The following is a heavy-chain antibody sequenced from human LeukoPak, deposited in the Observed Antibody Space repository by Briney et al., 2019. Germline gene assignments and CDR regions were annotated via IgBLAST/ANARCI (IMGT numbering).Heavy chain of an antibody. D-gene: IGHD3-3*01. CDR2: INWNGGST. Sequence: GGSLRLSCAASGFTIDDYGMSWVRQAPGKGLEWVSGINWNGGSTGYADSVKGRFTISRDNAKNSLYPQMNSLRAEDTAVYYCAKDEGGVRSTEYYFDYWGQGALVTVSS. J-gene: IGHJ4*02. CDR1: GFTIDDYG. V-gene: IGHV3-20*04. CDR3: AKDEGGVRSTEYYFDY.